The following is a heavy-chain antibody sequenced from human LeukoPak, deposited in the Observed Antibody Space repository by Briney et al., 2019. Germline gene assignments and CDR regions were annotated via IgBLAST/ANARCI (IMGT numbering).Heavy chain of an antibody. CDR1: GLTVSSNY. Sequence: PGGSLRLSCAASGLTVSSNYMSWVRQAPGKGLEWVSVIYSGGSTYYADSVKGRFTISRDNSKNTLYLQMNSLRAEDTAVYYCARENGIAAAEYFDYWGQGTLVTVSS. D-gene: IGHD6-13*01. CDR3: ARENGIAAAEYFDY. V-gene: IGHV3-53*01. J-gene: IGHJ4*02. CDR2: IYSGGST.